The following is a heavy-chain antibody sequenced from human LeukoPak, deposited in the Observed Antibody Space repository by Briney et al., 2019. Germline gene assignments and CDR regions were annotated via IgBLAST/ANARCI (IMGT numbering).Heavy chain of an antibody. J-gene: IGHJ4*02. V-gene: IGHV1-2*02. CDR2: VNPNAGGT. D-gene: IGHD4-23*01. CDR1: GFTFTGYY. CDR3: ARDSYGGNWSLGY. Sequence: GASMNLSCKASGFTFTGYYIHWVRQAPRQGLEWTVCVNPNAGGTTYAQMFQATVPMTRDTSINTAYMEMSGLRSDDTAVYYCARDSYGGNWSLGYWGQGPLVTASS.